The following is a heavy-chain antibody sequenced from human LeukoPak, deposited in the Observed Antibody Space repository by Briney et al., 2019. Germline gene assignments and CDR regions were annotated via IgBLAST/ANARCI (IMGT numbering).Heavy chain of an antibody. V-gene: IGHV3-23*01. CDR3: AKFAIGIILVMHFDY. CDR1: GFTFSSYD. Sequence: GGSLRLSCAASGFTFSSYDMSWVRQAPGSGLEWVSGITGSGGSTYYADSVKGRFTISRDNSKTTLYLQMNSLRAEDTAVYYCAKFAIGIILVMHFDYWGQGTLVTVSS. J-gene: IGHJ4*02. CDR2: ITGSGGST. D-gene: IGHD2-8*02.